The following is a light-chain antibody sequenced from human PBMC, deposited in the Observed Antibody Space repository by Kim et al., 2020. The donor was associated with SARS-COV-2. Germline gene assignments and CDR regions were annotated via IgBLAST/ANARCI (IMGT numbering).Light chain of an antibody. CDR1: SLRSYY. CDR3: NSRDSSGNHLV. CDR2: GKN. J-gene: IGLJ2*01. V-gene: IGLV3-19*01. Sequence: ALVQTVRITCQGDSLRSYYASWYQQKQGQAPVLVIYGKNNRPSGIPDRFSGSSSGNTASLTITGAQAEDEADYYCNSRDSSGNHLVFGGGTQLTVL.